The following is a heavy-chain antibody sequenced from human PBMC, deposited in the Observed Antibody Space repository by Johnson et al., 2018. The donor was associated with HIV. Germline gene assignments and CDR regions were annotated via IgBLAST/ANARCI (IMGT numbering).Heavy chain of an antibody. J-gene: IGHJ3*01. D-gene: IGHD1-14*01. V-gene: IGHV3-23*04. Sequence: MLLVESGGGVVRPGGSLRLSCAASGFTFSSYAMSWVRQAPGKGLEWVSAISGSGGSTYYAESVKGRFTISRDNAKNSLYLQMNNLRVEDTALYYCAKDDRISSGGQGTMVSVSS. CDR1: GFTFSSYA. CDR3: AKDDRISS. CDR2: ISGSGGST.